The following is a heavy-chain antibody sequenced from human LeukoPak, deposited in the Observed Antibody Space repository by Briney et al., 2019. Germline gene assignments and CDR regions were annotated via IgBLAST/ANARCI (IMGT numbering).Heavy chain of an antibody. J-gene: IGHJ4*02. D-gene: IGHD6-13*01. V-gene: IGHV3-48*02. CDR1: GFSLSTNS. CDR3: ARSKQLDY. CDR2: ISPGNSTI. Sequence: PGGSLRLSCAASGFSLSTNSMNWVRQAPGKGLEWVSYISPGNSTIYYADSVKGRFTISRDNAKNSLYLQMNSLRDEDTAVYYCARSKQLDYWGQGTLVTVSS.